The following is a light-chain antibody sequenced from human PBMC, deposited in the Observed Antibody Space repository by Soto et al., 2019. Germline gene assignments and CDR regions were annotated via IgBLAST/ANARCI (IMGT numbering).Light chain of an antibody. Sequence: DIQITQSPSTLSGSVGDRVTITCRASQTISSWLAWYQQKPGKAPKILIYKASTLKSGVPSRFSGSGSGTDFTLTISSLQPEDFATYYCQQSYSTPPTFGQGTKVDIK. CDR2: KAS. CDR1: QTISSW. CDR3: QQSYSTPPT. J-gene: IGKJ1*01. V-gene: IGKV1-5*03.